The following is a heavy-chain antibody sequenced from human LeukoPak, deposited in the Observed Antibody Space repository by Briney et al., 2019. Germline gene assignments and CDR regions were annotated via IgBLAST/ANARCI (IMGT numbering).Heavy chain of an antibody. D-gene: IGHD2-15*01. J-gene: IGHJ4*02. CDR3: ARIGYCSGGSCYPLDY. CDR2: INGDGSST. Sequence: PGGSLRLSCAASGFTFSSYWMHWVRQAPGKGLVWVSRINGDGSSTSYADSVKDRFTISRDNAKNTLYLQMNSLRAEDTAVYYCARIGYCSGGSCYPLDYWGQGTLVTVSS. CDR1: GFTFSSYW. V-gene: IGHV3-74*01.